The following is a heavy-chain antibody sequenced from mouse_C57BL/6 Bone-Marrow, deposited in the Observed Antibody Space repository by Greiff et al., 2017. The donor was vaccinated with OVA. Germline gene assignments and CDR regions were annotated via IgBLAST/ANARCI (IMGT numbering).Heavy chain of an antibody. CDR3: ARGHDYYGSTQFAY. CDR1: GYTFTSYW. D-gene: IGHD1-1*01. V-gene: IGHV1-61*01. Sequence: QVQLQQPGAELVRPGSSVKLSCKASGYTFTSYWMDWVKQRPGQGLEWIGNIYPSDSETHYNQKFKDKATLTVDKSSSTAYMQLSSLTSEDSAVYYCARGHDYYGSTQFAYWGQGTLVTVSA. J-gene: IGHJ3*01. CDR2: IYPSDSET.